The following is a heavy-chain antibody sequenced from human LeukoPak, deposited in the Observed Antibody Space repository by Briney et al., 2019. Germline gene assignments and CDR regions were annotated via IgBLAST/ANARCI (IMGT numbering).Heavy chain of an antibody. J-gene: IGHJ6*03. CDR2: ISGHGDTT. CDR3: AKRGPVTTPYYYYFYMDV. CDR1: GFTFSSYA. Sequence: GGSLRLSCAASGFTFSSYAMSWVRQAPGKGLEWVSSISGHGDTTHYADSVEGRFTISRDSSENTLSLQMSSLRVEDTAIYYCAKRGPVTTPYYYYFYMDVWGKGTTVTVSS. D-gene: IGHD4-17*01. V-gene: IGHV3-23*01.